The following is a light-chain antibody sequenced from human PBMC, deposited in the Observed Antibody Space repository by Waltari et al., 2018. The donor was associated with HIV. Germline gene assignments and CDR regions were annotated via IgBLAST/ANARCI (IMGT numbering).Light chain of an antibody. CDR2: SNK. J-gene: IGLJ1*01. V-gene: IGLV1-44*01. Sequence: QSVLAQPPSASGTPGQRVTISCSGSTPNIGGNTVSWYQQLPGTAPKLLIYSNKDRPSGVPDRLSGSTSGTSASLVSSGLQSEDEADYYCAAWDDSLKGGAFGTGTKVTVL. CDR3: AAWDDSLKGGA. CDR1: TPNIGGNT.